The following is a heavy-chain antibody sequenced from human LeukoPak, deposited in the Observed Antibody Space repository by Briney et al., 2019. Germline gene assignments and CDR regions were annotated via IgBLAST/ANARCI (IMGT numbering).Heavy chain of an antibody. D-gene: IGHD4-17*01. CDR3: AKNYGDYQGDYFDY. J-gene: IGHJ4*02. Sequence: SGGSLRLSCAASGFTFSGNWLSWVRQAPGKGLEWVSAISGSGGSTYYADSVKGRFTISRDNSKNTLYLQMNSLRAEDTAVYYCAKNYGDYQGDYFDYWGQGTLVTVSS. V-gene: IGHV3-23*01. CDR2: ISGSGGST. CDR1: GFTFSGNW.